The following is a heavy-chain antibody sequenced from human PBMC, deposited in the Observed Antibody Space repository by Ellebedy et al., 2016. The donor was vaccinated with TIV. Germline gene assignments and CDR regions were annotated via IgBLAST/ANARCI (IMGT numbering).Heavy chain of an antibody. CDR2: INCDGSNT. D-gene: IGHD2-15*01. J-gene: IGHJ4*02. CDR3: ARGVVGAGNGNEY. Sequence: PGGSLRLSCAASGFTLSNYWMHWVRQAPGKGLVWVSRINCDGSNTSYVDSVKGRFTISRDSAKNTLYLQMNSLRAEDTAVYYCARGVVGAGNGNEYWGRGTLVTVSS. V-gene: IGHV3-74*01. CDR1: GFTLSNYW.